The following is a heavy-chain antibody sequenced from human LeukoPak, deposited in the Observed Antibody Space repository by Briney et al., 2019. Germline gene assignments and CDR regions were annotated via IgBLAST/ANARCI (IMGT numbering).Heavy chain of an antibody. CDR1: GGSISSYY. J-gene: IGHJ4*02. D-gene: IGHD3-10*01. Sequence: PSETLSLTCTVSGGSISSYYWSWIRQPPGKGLEWIGYIYYSGSTNYNPSLKSRVTISVDTSKNQFSLKLSSVTATDTAVYYCARGLRGAVGFGYWGQGTLVTVSS. V-gene: IGHV4-59*12. CDR3: ARGLRGAVGFGY. CDR2: IYYSGST.